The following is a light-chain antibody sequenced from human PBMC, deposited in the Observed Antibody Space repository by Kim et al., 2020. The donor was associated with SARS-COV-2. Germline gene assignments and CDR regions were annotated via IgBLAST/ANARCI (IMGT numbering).Light chain of an antibody. V-gene: IGLV2-8*01. J-gene: IGLJ3*02. CDR1: SSDVGGNNY. CDR2: EVS. CDR3: SSYAGSNNWV. Sequence: QSALTQPPSASGSPGQSVTISCPGTSSDVGGNNYVSWYQQHPGKAPKFMIYEVSKRPSGVPDRFSGSKSGNTASLTVSGLQAEDEADYYCSSYAGSNNWVFGGGTQLTVL.